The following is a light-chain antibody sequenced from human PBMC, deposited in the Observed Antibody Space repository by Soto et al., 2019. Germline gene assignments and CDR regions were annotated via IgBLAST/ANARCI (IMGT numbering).Light chain of an antibody. CDR3: AAWDDSLNGPV. CDR2: SNN. CDR1: SSNLGSNI. J-gene: IGLJ2*01. Sequence: QFVLTQSPSASGAPGQRVTISCSGSSSNLGSNIVNWYQHLPGTAPKLLIYSNNQRPSGVPDRFSGSKSGTSASLAVSGLQSEDEADYYCAAWDDSLNGPVFGGGTKVTVL. V-gene: IGLV1-44*01.